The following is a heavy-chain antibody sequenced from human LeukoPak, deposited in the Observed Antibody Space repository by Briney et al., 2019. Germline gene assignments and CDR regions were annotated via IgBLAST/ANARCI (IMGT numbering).Heavy chain of an antibody. CDR2: INPNSGGT. V-gene: IGHV1-2*02. D-gene: IGHD1-26*01. CDR1: GYTFTGYY. CDR3: ATAPLYSGSYYRHMDV. J-gene: IGHJ6*03. Sequence: ASVKVSCKASGYTFTGYYMHWVRQAPGQGLEWMGWINPNSGGTNYAQKFQGRVTMTRDTSISTAYMELSRLRSDDTAVYYCATAPLYSGSYYRHMDVWGKGTTVTVSS.